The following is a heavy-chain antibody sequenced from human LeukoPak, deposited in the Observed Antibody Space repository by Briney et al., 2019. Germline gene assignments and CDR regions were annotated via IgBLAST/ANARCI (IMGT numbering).Heavy chain of an antibody. CDR1: GGSISSYY. D-gene: IGHD3-10*01. Sequence: PSETLSLTCTVSGGSISSYYWSWIRQPPGKGLEWIGYIYYSGSTNYNPSPKSRVTISVDTSKNQFSLKLSSVTAADTAVYYCARGFGYYYGMDVWGQGTTVTVSS. V-gene: IGHV4-59*01. J-gene: IGHJ6*02. CDR2: IYYSGST. CDR3: ARGFGYYYGMDV.